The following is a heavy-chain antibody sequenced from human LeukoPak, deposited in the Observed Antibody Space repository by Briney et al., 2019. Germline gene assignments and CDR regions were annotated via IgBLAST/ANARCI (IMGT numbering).Heavy chain of an antibody. J-gene: IGHJ5*02. Sequence: GGSLRLSCAASGFTFSYYTMSWVRQAPGKGLEWVSSISSTGSSIYYADSVKGRFTISRDNAKNSLYLQMSCLRVEDTAVYYCARDDVAWNDVHWFDPWGQGTLVTVSS. CDR1: GFTFSYYT. V-gene: IGHV3-21*01. CDR2: ISSTGSSI. D-gene: IGHD1-1*01. CDR3: ARDDVAWNDVHWFDP.